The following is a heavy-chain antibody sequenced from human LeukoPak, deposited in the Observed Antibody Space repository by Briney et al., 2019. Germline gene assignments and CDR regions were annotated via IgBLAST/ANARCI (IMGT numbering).Heavy chain of an antibody. J-gene: IGHJ4*02. D-gene: IGHD4-17*01. CDR2: INHSGST. CDR3: ARDRHYGDFDY. V-gene: IGHV4-34*01. CDR1: GGSFSGYY. Sequence: SETLSLTCAVYGGSFSGYYWSWIRQPPGKGLEWIGEINHSGSTNYNPSLKSRVTISVDTSKNQFSLKLSSVTAADTAVYYCARDRHYGDFDYWGQGTLVTVSS.